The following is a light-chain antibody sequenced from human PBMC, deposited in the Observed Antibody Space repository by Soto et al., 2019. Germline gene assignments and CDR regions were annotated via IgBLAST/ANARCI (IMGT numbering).Light chain of an antibody. J-gene: IGLJ2*01. CDR2: NNN. CDR1: SSNIGSNT. Sequence: QSVLTQSPSASGTPGQRVTISCSGSSSNIGSNTVNWYQQLPGTAPKLLIYNNNRRPSGVPDRFSGSKSGTSASLAISGLQSEDEADYYCAAWDDSLNGVVFGGGTKLTVL. CDR3: AAWDDSLNGVV. V-gene: IGLV1-44*01.